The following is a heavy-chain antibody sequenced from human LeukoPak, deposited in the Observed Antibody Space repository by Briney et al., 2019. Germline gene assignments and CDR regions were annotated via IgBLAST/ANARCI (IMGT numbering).Heavy chain of an antibody. Sequence: GGSLRLSCAASGFTFSSYSMNWVRQAPGKGLEWVSGIHGNGETTYYADSVKGRFTISRDNSRELLYLQMNSLRVEDTAAYYCAKDPNGDYVGAFDSWGQGTMVTVSS. CDR2: IHGNGETT. V-gene: IGHV3-23*01. CDR1: GFTFSSYS. J-gene: IGHJ3*02. CDR3: AKDPNGDYVGAFDS. D-gene: IGHD4-17*01.